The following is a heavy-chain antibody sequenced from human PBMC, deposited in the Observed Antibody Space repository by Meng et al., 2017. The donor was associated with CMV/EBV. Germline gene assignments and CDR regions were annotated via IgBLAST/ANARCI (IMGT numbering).Heavy chain of an antibody. Sequence: SETLSLTCVVYGGSFNGSYWNWIRQSPGKGLEWIGEINNSGGTYYNPSLETRVAISIDTSKKQFSLKLNSVTAADSAVYYCATRSISYRAEYYLQWGQGTLVTVSS. CDR2: INNSGGT. V-gene: IGHV4-34*01. D-gene: IGHD3-10*01. J-gene: IGHJ1*01. CDR3: ATRSISYRAEYYLQ. CDR1: GGSFNGSY.